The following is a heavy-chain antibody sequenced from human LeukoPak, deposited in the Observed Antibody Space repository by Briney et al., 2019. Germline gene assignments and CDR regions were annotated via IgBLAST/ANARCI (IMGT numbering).Heavy chain of an antibody. CDR3: ARMSLLLSGLDY. D-gene: IGHD2-21*02. CDR1: GFTFSSYS. V-gene: IGHV3-21*04. CDR2: ISSSSSYI. J-gene: IGHJ4*02. Sequence: GGSLRLSCAASGFTFSSYSMNWVRQAPGKGLEWVSSISSSSSYIYYADSVKGRFTISRDNAKNSLYLQMNSLRAEDTAVYYCARMSLLLSGLDYWGQGTLVTVSS.